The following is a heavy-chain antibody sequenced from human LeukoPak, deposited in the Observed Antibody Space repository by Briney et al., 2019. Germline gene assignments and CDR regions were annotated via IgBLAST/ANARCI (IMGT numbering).Heavy chain of an antibody. Sequence: PSETLSLTCTVSGGSINSSSYYWGWIRQPPGKGLEWIGSIYYSGSTYYNPSLKSRVTISVDTSKNQFSLKLSSVTAADTAVYYCAREWGSWYYDFWSGYSIEPYYYYYMDIWGKGTTATVSS. J-gene: IGHJ6*03. CDR3: AREWGSWYYDFWSGYSIEPYYYYYMDI. CDR1: GGSINSSSYY. CDR2: IYYSGST. V-gene: IGHV4-39*07. D-gene: IGHD3-3*01.